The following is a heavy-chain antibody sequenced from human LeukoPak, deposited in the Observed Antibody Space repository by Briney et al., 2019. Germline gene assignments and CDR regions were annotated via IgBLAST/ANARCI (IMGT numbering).Heavy chain of an antibody. CDR1: GASISSADYY. V-gene: IGHV4-30-4*08. CDR2: IYYSGST. D-gene: IGHD3-10*01. CDR3: YGSGH. Sequence: SGTLSLTCTVSGASISSADYYWSWIRQPPGKGLEWIGYIYYSGSTNYNPSLKSRVTMSVDTSKNQFSLKLSSVTAADTAVYYCYGSGHWGQGTLVTVSS. J-gene: IGHJ4*02.